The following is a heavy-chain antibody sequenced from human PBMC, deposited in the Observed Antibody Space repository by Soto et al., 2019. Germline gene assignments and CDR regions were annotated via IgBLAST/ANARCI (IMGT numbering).Heavy chain of an antibody. J-gene: IGHJ6*02. CDR1: GGSISSGGYY. V-gene: IGHV4-31*03. Sequence: PSETLSLTCTVSGGSISSGGYYWNWIRQHPGKGLEWIGYILYTGSANFNPPLKSRVTISVDTSKNQFSLTLDSVTAADTAVYYCARDIPGYYYGMDVWGQGTTVTVSS. CDR2: ILYTGSA. CDR3: ARDIPGYYYGMDV.